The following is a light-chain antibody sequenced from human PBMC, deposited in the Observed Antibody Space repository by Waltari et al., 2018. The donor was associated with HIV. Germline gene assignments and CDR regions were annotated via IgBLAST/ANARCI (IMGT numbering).Light chain of an antibody. V-gene: IGLV3-21*01. Sequence: YVLTQPPSVSVAPGETATIKCAGDGIGDKRVHWYQKKPGQAPLLLIYDDNQRPSEISRRFSGYNWHGSVALVVSGVEVGDEADYFCQVCEPSTYYDVVFGPGTKLTVL. CDR3: QVCEPSTYYDVV. J-gene: IGLJ3*02. CDR2: DDN. CDR1: GIGDKR.